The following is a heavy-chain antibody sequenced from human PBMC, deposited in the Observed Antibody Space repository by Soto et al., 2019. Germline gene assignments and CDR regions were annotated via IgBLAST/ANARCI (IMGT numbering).Heavy chain of an antibody. Sequence: QVQLVESGGGVVQPGRSLRLSCAASGFTFTSYAMHWGRQAPGKGLEWVAVISSDGNKKYYADSVKGRFTISRDNSKNTLYLQMNSLRAEDTAVYYCAMGPHVAAIDYWGQGTLVTVSS. D-gene: IGHD2-15*01. CDR3: AMGPHVAAIDY. CDR1: GFTFTSYA. CDR2: ISSDGNKK. V-gene: IGHV3-30-3*01. J-gene: IGHJ4*02.